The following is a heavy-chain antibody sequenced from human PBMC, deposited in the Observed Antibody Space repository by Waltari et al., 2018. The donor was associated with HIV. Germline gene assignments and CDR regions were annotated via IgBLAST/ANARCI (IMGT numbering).Heavy chain of an antibody. V-gene: IGHV3-11*01. J-gene: IGHJ4*02. CDR2: ISSSGNTI. CDR1: EFTFSDYY. D-gene: IGHD5-18*01. Sequence: QVQLVESGGDLVKPGGSLRLSCAASEFTFSDYYMSWIRQAPGKGLEWVSYISSSGNTIYYADSVKGRFTISRDNAKNSLYLQMNSLRAEDTAVYYCARVVDIGMVSDYWGQGALVTVSS. CDR3: ARVVDIGMVSDY.